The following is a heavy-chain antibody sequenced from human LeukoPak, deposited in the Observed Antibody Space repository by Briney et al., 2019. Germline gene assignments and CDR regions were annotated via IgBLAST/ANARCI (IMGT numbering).Heavy chain of an antibody. CDR2: IKSDGSRT. V-gene: IGHV3-74*01. CDR1: GFTFSNYW. J-gene: IGHJ6*03. D-gene: IGHD3-3*01. Sequence: GGSLRLSCAASGFTFSNYWMHWVRQAPGKGLVWVSRIKSDGSRTDYADSVKGRFTISRDNSKNTLYLQMNSLRAEDTAVYYCARVAEDFPYYYMDVWGKGTTVTVSS. CDR3: ARVAEDFPYYYMDV.